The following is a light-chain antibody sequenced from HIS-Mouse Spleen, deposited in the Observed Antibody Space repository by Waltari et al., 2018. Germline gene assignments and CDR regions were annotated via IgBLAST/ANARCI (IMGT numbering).Light chain of an antibody. CDR3: SSYAGSNNHWV. J-gene: IGLJ3*02. Sequence: QSALTQPPSASGSPGQSVTISCTGTSSDVGGYNYVSWYQQPPGKAPKLMIYEVSKRPPVVPDRFSGCKSGNTASLTVSGLQAEDEADYYCSSYAGSNNHWVFGGGTKLTVL. CDR2: EVS. CDR1: SSDVGGYNY. V-gene: IGLV2-8*01.